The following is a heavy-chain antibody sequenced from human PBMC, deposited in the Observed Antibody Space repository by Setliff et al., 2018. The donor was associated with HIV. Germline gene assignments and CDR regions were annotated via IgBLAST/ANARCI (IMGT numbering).Heavy chain of an antibody. CDR2: ISPDGSAT. D-gene: IGHD2-2*01. CDR3: ARVYDAVVLAGRL. V-gene: IGHV3-7*01. J-gene: IGHJ4*02. Sequence: PGGSLRLSCAASGFTFSSAWMGWVRQAPAKGLEWVANISPDGSATYYVDSVKGRFTISRDNAKNSLYLQMNSLRAEDTAVYYCARVYDAVVLAGRLWGQGTLVTVSS. CDR1: GFTFSSAW.